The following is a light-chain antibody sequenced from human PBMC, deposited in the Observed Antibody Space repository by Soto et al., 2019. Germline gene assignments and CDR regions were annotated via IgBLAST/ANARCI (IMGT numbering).Light chain of an antibody. CDR3: QTGGTGIHDV. CDR1: SGHSSYA. CDR2: LNSDGSH. Sequence: QLVLTQSPSASASLGASVKLTCTLSSGHSSYAIAWHQQQPEKGPRYLMKLNSDGSHSQGDGIPDRFSGSSSGAERYLTISSLQSEDEADYYCQTGGTGIHDVFGTGTKVTVL. J-gene: IGLJ1*01. V-gene: IGLV4-69*01.